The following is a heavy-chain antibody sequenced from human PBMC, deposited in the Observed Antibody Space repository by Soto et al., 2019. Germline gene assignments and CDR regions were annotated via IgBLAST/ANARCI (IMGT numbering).Heavy chain of an antibody. CDR1: GGSVSSGSYY. D-gene: IGHD3-3*01. Sequence: SETLSLTCTVSGGSVSSGSYYWSWIRQPPGKGLEYIGYLYYSGSTNYNPSLKSRVTISVDTPKNQFSLKLTSVTAADTAIYYCARGQAFWTGYYRMPYYFDYWGQGTLVTVS. V-gene: IGHV4-61*01. CDR2: LYYSGST. CDR3: ARGQAFWTGYYRMPYYFDY. J-gene: IGHJ4*02.